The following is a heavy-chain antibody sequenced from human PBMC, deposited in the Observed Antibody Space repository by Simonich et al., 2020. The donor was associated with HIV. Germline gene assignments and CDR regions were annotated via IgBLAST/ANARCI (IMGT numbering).Heavy chain of an antibody. CDR1: GGSISSYY. V-gene: IGHV4-59*08. D-gene: IGHD1-7*01. CDR3: ARRGNWNYRRGAFDF. J-gene: IGHJ4*02. CDR2: IYYSGST. Sequence: QVQLQESGPGLVKPSETLSLTCTVSGGSISSYYWSWIRQPPGKGLEWIGYIYYSGSTNYNPSPTRRVTMSIATSKNQFSLKLNSVTAADTAVYYCARRGNWNYRRGAFDFWGQGTLVTVSS.